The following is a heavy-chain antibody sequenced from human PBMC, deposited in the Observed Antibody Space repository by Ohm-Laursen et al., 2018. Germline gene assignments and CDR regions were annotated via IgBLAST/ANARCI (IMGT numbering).Heavy chain of an antibody. V-gene: IGHV3-9*01. Sequence: SLRLSCAASGFTFDDYAIHWVRQAPGKGLEWVSGISWNSGSIGYGDSVKGRFTISRDNAKNSLYLQMNSLRAEDTALYYCAKGGYCSSTSCYGEFDPWGQGTLVTVSS. CDR2: ISWNSGSI. D-gene: IGHD2-2*03. CDR3: AKGGYCSSTSCYGEFDP. J-gene: IGHJ5*02. CDR1: GFTFDDYA.